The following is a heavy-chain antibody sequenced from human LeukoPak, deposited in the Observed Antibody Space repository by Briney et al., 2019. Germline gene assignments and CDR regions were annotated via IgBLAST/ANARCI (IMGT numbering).Heavy chain of an antibody. Sequence: GESLKISCKGSGYSFSNSWIAWVRQMPGKGLEWMGIIYPADSDTRYGPSFQGRGTISADKSIDSAYLQWSSLKASDTAMYYCATSRYVTNCVHYTQHGSWGQGTLVTVSS. V-gene: IGHV5-51*01. D-gene: IGHD2-8*01. CDR2: IYPADSDT. CDR1: GYSFSNSW. J-gene: IGHJ5*02. CDR3: ATSRYVTNCVHYTQHGS.